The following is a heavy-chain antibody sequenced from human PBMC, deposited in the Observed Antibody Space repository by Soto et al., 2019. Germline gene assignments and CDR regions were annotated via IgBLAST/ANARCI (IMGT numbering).Heavy chain of an antibody. CDR2: INHSGST. CDR3: ARSTTTGRYVFDI. CDR1: GGSFSGYY. Sequence: SETLSLTCAVYGGSFSGYYWSWIRQPPGKGLEWIGEINHSGSTNYNPSLKSRVTISVDTSKNQFSLKLSSVTAADTAVYYCARSTTTGRYVFDIWGQGTMVIVSS. D-gene: IGHD1-1*01. J-gene: IGHJ3*02. V-gene: IGHV4-34*01.